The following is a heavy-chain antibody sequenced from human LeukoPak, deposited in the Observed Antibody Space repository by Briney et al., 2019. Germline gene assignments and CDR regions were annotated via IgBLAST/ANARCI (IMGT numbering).Heavy chain of an antibody. CDR1: GFTFSSYA. J-gene: IGHJ5*02. D-gene: IGHD6-13*01. Sequence: PGGSLRLSCAASGFTFSSYAMSWVRQAPGKGLEWVSAISGSSSYTNYADSVKGRFTTSRDNAKNSLYLQMNSLRAEDTAVYYCARDEGVAAAGVNWFDPWGQGTLVTVSS. V-gene: IGHV3-21*01. CDR3: ARDEGVAAAGVNWFDP. CDR2: ISGSSSYT.